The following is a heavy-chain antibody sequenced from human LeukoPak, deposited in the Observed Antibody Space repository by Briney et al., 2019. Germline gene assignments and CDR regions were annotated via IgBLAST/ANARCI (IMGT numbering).Heavy chain of an antibody. V-gene: IGHV3-7*04. CDR3: ARDRCSSTRCFIDY. Sequence: PGGSLRLSCAVSRFTFSNYWMSWVRQAPGKGLEWVANIKQDGSEKYYVDSVKGRFTISRDNAKNSLYLQMNSLRAEDRAVYYCARDRCSSTRCFIDYWGQGTLVTASS. CDR1: RFTFSNYW. J-gene: IGHJ4*02. D-gene: IGHD2-2*01. CDR2: IKQDGSEK.